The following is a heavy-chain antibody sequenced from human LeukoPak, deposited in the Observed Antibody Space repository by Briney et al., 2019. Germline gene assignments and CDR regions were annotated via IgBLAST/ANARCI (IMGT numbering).Heavy chain of an antibody. V-gene: IGHV4-31*03. J-gene: IGHJ4*02. D-gene: IGHD3-22*01. CDR1: GGSISSGGYY. Sequence: PSQTLSLTCTVSGGSISSGGYYWSWIRQHPGMGLEWIGYIYYSGSTYYNPSLKSRVTISVDTSKNQFSLKLSSVTAADTAVYYCARASDSSGYSFDYWGQGTLVTVSS. CDR2: IYYSGST. CDR3: ARASDSSGYSFDY.